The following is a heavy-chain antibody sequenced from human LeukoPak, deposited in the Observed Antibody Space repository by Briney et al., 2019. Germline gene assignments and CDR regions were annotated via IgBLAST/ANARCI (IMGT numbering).Heavy chain of an antibody. CDR3: ARDMWGSFDY. J-gene: IGHJ4*02. D-gene: IGHD7-27*01. CDR2: ISPDGSET. CDR1: GFSFSNFW. V-gene: IGHV3-74*01. Sequence: GGSLRLSCAASGFSFSNFWMHWGRQAPGEGLVWVSPISPDGSETTYADSVKGRFTISRDNAKNTLYLQLSSLRAEDTAVYYCARDMWGSFDYWGQGALVTVSS.